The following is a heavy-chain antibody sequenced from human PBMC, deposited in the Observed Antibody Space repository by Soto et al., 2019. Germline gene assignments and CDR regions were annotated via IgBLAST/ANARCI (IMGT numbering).Heavy chain of an antibody. J-gene: IGHJ6*02. CDR3: ASPGGGYPAVAGKEYDYYGMDV. CDR1: GYTFTSYY. Sequence: QVQLVQSGAEVKKPGASVKVSCKASGYTFTSYYMHWVRQAPGQGLEWMGLINPSGGSTSYAQKCQGRVTKTRDTSTSTVYMELSGLRSEDTAVYDCASPGGGYPAVAGKEYDYYGMDVWGQGTTVTVSS. CDR2: INPSGGST. D-gene: IGHD6-19*01. V-gene: IGHV1-46*01.